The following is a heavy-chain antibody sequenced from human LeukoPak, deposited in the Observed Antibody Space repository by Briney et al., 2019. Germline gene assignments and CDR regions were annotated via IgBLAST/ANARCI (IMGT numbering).Heavy chain of an antibody. CDR3: ARHALKSSSPFDY. J-gene: IGHJ4*02. CDR1: GGSIGSISYY. V-gene: IGHV4-39*01. D-gene: IGHD6-6*01. Sequence: SETLSLTCTVSGGSIGSISYYWGWIRQPPGKGLEWIGSIYYSGSTYYNPSLKSRVTISVDTSKNQFSLKLSSVTAADTAVYYCARHALKSSSPFDYWGQGTLVTVSS. CDR2: IYYSGST.